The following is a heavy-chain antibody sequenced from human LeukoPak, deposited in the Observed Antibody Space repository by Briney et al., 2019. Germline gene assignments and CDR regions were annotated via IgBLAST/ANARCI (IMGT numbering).Heavy chain of an antibody. Sequence: GGSLRLSCAASGFTFSDYAMNWVRQAPGKGLEWVSYISSSSSSIYYADSVKGRFTISRDNAKNSLYLQMNSLRAEDTAVYYCARGGYSYGYAVGNGAFDIWGQGTMVTVSS. CDR1: GFTFSDYA. CDR2: ISSSSSSI. CDR3: ARGGYSYGYAVGNGAFDI. D-gene: IGHD5-18*01. V-gene: IGHV3-48*01. J-gene: IGHJ3*02.